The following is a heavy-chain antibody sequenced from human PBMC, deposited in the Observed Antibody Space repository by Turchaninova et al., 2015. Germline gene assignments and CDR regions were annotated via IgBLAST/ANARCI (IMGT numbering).Heavy chain of an antibody. Sequence: QLQLQESGPGLVKLSETLSHTCTVTGGSSSNRSSYWGWIRQPPGKGQEWIGISLYSWSTYYNHSLKSRVTISVDTSKNQLSLKLSSVTAADTALYYCARQSSTSRPNFDCWGQGTLVTVSS. CDR1: GGSSSNRSSY. V-gene: IGHV4-39*01. D-gene: IGHD6-6*01. J-gene: IGHJ4*02. CDR3: ARQSSTSRPNFDC. CDR2: SLYSWST.